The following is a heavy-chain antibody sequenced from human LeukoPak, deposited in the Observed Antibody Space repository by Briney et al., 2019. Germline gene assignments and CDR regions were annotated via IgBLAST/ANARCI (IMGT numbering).Heavy chain of an antibody. V-gene: IGHV1-3*01. D-gene: IGHD3-22*01. J-gene: IGHJ3*02. Sequence: ASVKVSCKASGYTFTSYYMHWVRQAPGQRLEWMGWINAGNGNTKYSQKSQGRVTITRDTSASTAYMELSSLRSEDTAVYYCARDGTDYYDSSGQPAGDGINAFNIWGKGTMVTVSS. CDR2: INAGNGNT. CDR1: GYTFTSYY. CDR3: ARDGTDYYDSSGQPAGDGINAFNI.